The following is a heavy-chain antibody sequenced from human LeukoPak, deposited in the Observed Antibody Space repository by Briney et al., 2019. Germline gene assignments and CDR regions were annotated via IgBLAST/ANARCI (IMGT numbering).Heavy chain of an antibody. CDR3: AIPDRSGSYYVYFDY. CDR1: GYTLTELS. Sequence: GASVKVSCKVSGYTLTELSMHWVRQAPGKGLEWMGGFDPEDGETIYAQKFQGRVTMTEDTSTDTAYMELSSLRSEDTAVYYCAIPDRSGSYYVYFDYWGQGTLVTVSS. V-gene: IGHV1-24*01. J-gene: IGHJ4*02. CDR2: FDPEDGET. D-gene: IGHD1-26*01.